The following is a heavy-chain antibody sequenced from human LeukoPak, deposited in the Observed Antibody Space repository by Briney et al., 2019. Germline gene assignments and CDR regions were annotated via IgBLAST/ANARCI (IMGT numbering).Heavy chain of an antibody. J-gene: IGHJ4*02. CDR1: GYSFTSYN. D-gene: IGHD3-22*01. Sequence: GASVKVSCKASGYSFTSYNMHWVRQAPGQGLEWMGIINPIGGSTTYAQKFQVRVTMTRDTSTSTVYMELSRLISEDTAVYYCARSSGYYYLDYWGQGTLVTVSS. V-gene: IGHV1-46*01. CDR3: ARSSGYYYLDY. CDR2: INPIGGST.